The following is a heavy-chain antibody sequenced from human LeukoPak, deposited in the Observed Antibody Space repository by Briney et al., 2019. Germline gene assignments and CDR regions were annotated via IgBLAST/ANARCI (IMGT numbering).Heavy chain of an antibody. Sequence: QVGGSLRLSFAASGXTFSSYEMNWVRQAPGKGMEWVSYISSSGSTIYYADSVKGRFTISRDDAKNSLYLQMNSLRVEDTAVYYCARGFAWGQGTLVTVSS. CDR3: ARGFA. D-gene: IGHD3-3*01. J-gene: IGHJ5*02. V-gene: IGHV3-48*03. CDR1: GXTFSSYE. CDR2: ISSSGSTI.